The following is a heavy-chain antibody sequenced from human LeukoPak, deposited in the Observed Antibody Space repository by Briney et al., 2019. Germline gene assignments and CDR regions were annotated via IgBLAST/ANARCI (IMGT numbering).Heavy chain of an antibody. Sequence: PGGSLRLSCAASGFTFSSYSMNWVRQAPGKGLEWVSYISSSSSTIYYADSVKGRFTISRDNTKNSLYLQMNSLRAEDTAVYYCAKALRNTVAGTFDYWGQGTLVTVSS. CDR1: GFTFSSYS. CDR3: AKALRNTVAGTFDY. CDR2: ISSSSSTI. V-gene: IGHV3-48*04. D-gene: IGHD6-19*01. J-gene: IGHJ4*02.